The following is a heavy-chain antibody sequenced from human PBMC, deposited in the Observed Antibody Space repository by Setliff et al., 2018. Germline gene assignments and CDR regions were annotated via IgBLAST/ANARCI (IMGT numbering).Heavy chain of an antibody. J-gene: IGHJ4*02. CDR3: TRGQRAWSY. Sequence: ASVKVSCKASGYTFTRYAISWVRQAPGQGPEWMGWISAYNGNTNYALKLQDRVIMTADTSTNTVYLDLRSLRSDDSAMYYCTRGQRAWSYWGQGTRVTV. D-gene: IGHD6-19*01. V-gene: IGHV1-18*01. CDR2: ISAYNGNT. CDR1: GYTFTRYA.